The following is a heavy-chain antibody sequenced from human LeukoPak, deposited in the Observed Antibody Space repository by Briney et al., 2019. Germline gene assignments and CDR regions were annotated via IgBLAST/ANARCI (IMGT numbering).Heavy chain of an antibody. CDR2: ISAYNGNT. J-gene: IGHJ4*02. CDR1: GYTLTSYS. Sequence: ASVKVSCKASGYTLTSYSISWVRQAPGQGLEWMGWISAYNGNTIYAQKVKGRVTMTTDTSTSTAYMELRSLKSDDTAVYYCARASYCSGGSCYSDYWGQGTLVNVSS. V-gene: IGHV1-18*01. D-gene: IGHD2-15*01. CDR3: ARASYCSGGSCYSDY.